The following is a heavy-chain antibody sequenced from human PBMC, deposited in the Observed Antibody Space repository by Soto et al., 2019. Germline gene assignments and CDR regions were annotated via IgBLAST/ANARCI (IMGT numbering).Heavy chain of an antibody. CDR2: IYFDGITT. V-gene: IGHV3-74*01. CDR1: GFTFNTHW. CDR3: AGGGAMGVDY. D-gene: IGHD1-26*01. J-gene: IGHJ4*02. Sequence: PGGSLRLSCTASGFTFNTHWMHWVRQAPGKGLVWVSRIYFDGITTNYADSVKGRLTVSRDNAKNTVYLHVNTLRDEDTAVYYCAGGGAMGVDYWGQGTLVTVSS.